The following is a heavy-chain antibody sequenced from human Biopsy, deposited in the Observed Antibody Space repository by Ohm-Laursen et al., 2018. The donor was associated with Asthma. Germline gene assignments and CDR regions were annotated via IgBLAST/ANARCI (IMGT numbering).Heavy chain of an antibody. CDR2: IKHDGSEK. J-gene: IGHJ1*01. Sequence: SLRLSCAASGFTVSTNGMSWVRQVPGKGLEWMANIKHDGSEKNHVDSLKGRFTISRDNAKNSLYLQMNSLRAEDTAVYYCARTFHFWSPYHAEHYQLWGQGTLVTVSS. CDR3: ARTFHFWSPYHAEHYQL. CDR1: GFTVSTNG. V-gene: IGHV3-7*01. D-gene: IGHD3-3*02.